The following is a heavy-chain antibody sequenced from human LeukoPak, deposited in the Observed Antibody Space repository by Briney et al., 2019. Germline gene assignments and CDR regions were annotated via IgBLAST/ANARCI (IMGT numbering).Heavy chain of an antibody. CDR3: ARGPPLWSKIAVAGTDFDY. CDR2: ISYDGSNK. J-gene: IGHJ4*02. Sequence: GGSLRLSCAASGFTFSSYAMHWVRQAPGKGLERVAVISYDGSNKYYADSVKGRFTISRDNSKNTLYLQMNSLRAEDTAVYYCARGPPLWSKIAVAGTDFDYWGQGTLVTVSS. CDR1: GFTFSSYA. D-gene: IGHD6-19*01. V-gene: IGHV3-30-3*01.